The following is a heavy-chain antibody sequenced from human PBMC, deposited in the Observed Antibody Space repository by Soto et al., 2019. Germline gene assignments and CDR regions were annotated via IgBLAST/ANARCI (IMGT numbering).Heavy chain of an antibody. CDR2: LYYSGST. CDR1: GASISNSGYY. Sequence: QVQVQESGPGLVKPSETLSLTCTVSGASISNSGYYWGWIRQPPGKGLEWIGSLYYSGSTYYNPSLKSRLTISVDTSKNQFSLELSSVTAADTAVYYCARHKPNTSGWYYYGMDLWGQGTTVIVSS. J-gene: IGHJ6*02. V-gene: IGHV4-39*01. CDR3: ARHKPNTSGWYYYGMDL. D-gene: IGHD6-19*01.